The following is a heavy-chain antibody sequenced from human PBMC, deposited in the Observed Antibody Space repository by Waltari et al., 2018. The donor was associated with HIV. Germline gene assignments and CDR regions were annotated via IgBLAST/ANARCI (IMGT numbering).Heavy chain of an antibody. CDR1: GFTFSSYA. V-gene: IGHV3-30*04. CDR2: ISCEGGSK. CDR3: ARDRQYCSGTSCSYYCDD. J-gene: IGHJ4*02. D-gene: IGHD2-2*01. Sequence: QVQLVESGGGVVQPGRSLRLSCAASGFTFSSYAMHWVRQAPGKGQGVVGVISCEGGSKNYAVSVEGGVTISRDNSKNSRDLRMNSLRVEDRAVYYWARDRQYCSGTSCSYYCDDWGQGTLGVVSS.